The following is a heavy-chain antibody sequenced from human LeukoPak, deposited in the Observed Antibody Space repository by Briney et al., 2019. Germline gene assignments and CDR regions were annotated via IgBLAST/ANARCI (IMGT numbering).Heavy chain of an antibody. J-gene: IGHJ4*02. CDR2: INHSGST. CDR1: GGSFSGYY. D-gene: IGHD3-9*01. V-gene: IGHV4-34*01. Sequence: PSETLSLTCAVYGGSFSGYYWSWIRQPPGKGLEWIGEINHSGSTNYNPSLKSRVTISVDTSKNQFSLKLSSVTAADTAVYYCARGRRILTGYSSFDYWGQGTLVTVSS. CDR3: ARGRRILTGYSSFDY.